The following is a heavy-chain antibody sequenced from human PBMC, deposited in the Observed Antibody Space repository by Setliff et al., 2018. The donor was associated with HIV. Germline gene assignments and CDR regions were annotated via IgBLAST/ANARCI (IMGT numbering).Heavy chain of an antibody. Sequence: GESLTISCKGSGYSFTNYWIGWVRQMPGKGLEWMGIIYPGDSDTRYSPSFQGQVTISADKSISTAYLQWSSLKASDTAMYYCARHFHYYGSGSYYENNYYCMDVWGKGTTVTVSS. J-gene: IGHJ6*03. CDR3: ARHFHYYGSGSYYENNYYCMDV. V-gene: IGHV5-51*01. D-gene: IGHD3-10*01. CDR2: IYPGDSDT. CDR1: GYSFTNYW.